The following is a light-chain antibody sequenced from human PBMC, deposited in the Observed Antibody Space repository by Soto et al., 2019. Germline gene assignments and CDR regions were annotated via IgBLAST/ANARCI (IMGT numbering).Light chain of an antibody. CDR3: QQYNNWPIT. CDR1: QSVSSN. J-gene: IGKJ5*01. Sequence: EIVMTQSPATLSVSPGERATLSCRASQSVSSNLAWYQQKPGQAPRLLIYGASTRATGIPARFSGSGPGTEFTLTISSLQSEDFAVYYCQQYNNWPITFGQGTRLEI. CDR2: GAS. V-gene: IGKV3-15*01.